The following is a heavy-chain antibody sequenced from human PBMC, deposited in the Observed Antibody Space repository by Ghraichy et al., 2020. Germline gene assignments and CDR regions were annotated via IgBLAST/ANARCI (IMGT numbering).Heavy chain of an antibody. CDR2: IFYSGST. Sequence: PETLSLTCSVSGDSISNYYWSWIRQPPGKGLEWIGYIFYSGSTNYSPSLESRVTLSVATSKNQFSLKLSSVTAADTAVYYCAMPSRGYCSGGTCYPVFDYWGQGILVTVSS. CDR1: GDSISNYY. CDR3: AMPSRGYCSGGTCYPVFDY. J-gene: IGHJ4*02. D-gene: IGHD2-15*01. V-gene: IGHV4-59*01.